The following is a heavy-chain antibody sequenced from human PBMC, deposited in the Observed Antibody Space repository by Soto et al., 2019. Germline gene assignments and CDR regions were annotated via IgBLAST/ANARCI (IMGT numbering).Heavy chain of an antibody. J-gene: IGHJ6*02. Sequence: ASVKVSCKASGYTFTGYYMHWVRQAPGQGLEWMGWINPNSGGTNYAQKFQGWVTMTRDTSISTAYMELSRLRSDDTAVYYCARDGPYCSGGSCYGSKYYYGMDVWGQGTTVTVSS. V-gene: IGHV1-2*04. CDR1: GYTFTGYY. D-gene: IGHD2-15*01. CDR3: ARDGPYCSGGSCYGSKYYYGMDV. CDR2: INPNSGGT.